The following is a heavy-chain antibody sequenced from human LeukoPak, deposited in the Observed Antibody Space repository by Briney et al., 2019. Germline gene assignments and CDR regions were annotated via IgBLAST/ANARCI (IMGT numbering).Heavy chain of an antibody. J-gene: IGHJ6*03. D-gene: IGHD6-19*01. CDR3: ARRKYSSGWYRDYYYMDV. Sequence: PGGSLRLSCAASGFTFSSYWMSWVRQAPGKGLEWVANIKQDGSEKYYVDSVKGRFTISRDNARNSLYLQMNSLRAEDTAVYYCARRKYSSGWYRDYYYMDVWGKGTTVTVSS. CDR2: IKQDGSEK. V-gene: IGHV3-7*01. CDR1: GFTFSSYW.